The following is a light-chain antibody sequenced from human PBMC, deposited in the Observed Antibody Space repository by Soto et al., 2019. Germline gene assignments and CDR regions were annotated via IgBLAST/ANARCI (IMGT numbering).Light chain of an antibody. V-gene: IGKV3-15*01. CDR1: QSVSSN. CDR3: QQYNSWPIT. Sequence: DIVMTQSPATLSVSPGERATLSCRASQSVSSNLAWYQQKPGQSPRLLIYGASTRATDIPARFSGSGSGTEFTLTISSLQSEDFAVYYWQQYNSWPITFGQGTRLQIK. CDR2: GAS. J-gene: IGKJ5*01.